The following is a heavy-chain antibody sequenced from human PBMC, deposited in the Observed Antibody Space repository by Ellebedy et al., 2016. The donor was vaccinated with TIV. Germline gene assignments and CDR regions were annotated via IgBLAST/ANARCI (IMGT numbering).Heavy chain of an antibody. J-gene: IGHJ4*02. CDR1: GGSISSYY. V-gene: IGHV4-59*08. CDR2: INHNGNT. CDR3: ARQYNYGTSGYYVDY. Sequence: MPSETLSLTCTVSGGSISSYYWTRIRQPPGKGLEWIGDINHNGNTNYNPSLKSRVTISVDTSKNQFSLKLSSVTAADTAVYYCARQYNYGTSGYYVDYWGQGTLLTVSS. D-gene: IGHD3-22*01.